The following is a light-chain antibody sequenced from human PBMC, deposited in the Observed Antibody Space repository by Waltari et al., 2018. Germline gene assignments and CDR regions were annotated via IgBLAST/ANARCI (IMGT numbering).Light chain of an antibody. CDR2: GAS. CDR3: QQYGISPAYT. J-gene: IGKJ2*01. V-gene: IGKV3-20*01. Sequence: EIVLTQSPGTLSLSPGERATLSCRASQSVSSSYLAWYQQKPGQAPSLLIYGASSRATGIPARFSGSGSGTDFTLTISRLEPEDFAVYYCQQYGISPAYTFGQGTKLEIK. CDR1: QSVSSSY.